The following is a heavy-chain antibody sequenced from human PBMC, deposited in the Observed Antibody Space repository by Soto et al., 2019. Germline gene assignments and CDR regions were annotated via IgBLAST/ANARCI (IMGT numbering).Heavy chain of an antibody. Sequence: GGSLRLSCAASGFAFSSEWMHWVRQAPGKGLVWVSRIDPYDTGITYADSVKGRFTISRDNAKNTLYLQMNSLRAEDTAVYYCTSDTFGARDSWGQGTLVTVSS. CDR1: GFAFSSEW. CDR3: TSDTFGARDS. D-gene: IGHD2-15*01. J-gene: IGHJ4*02. V-gene: IGHV3-74*01. CDR2: IDPYDTGI.